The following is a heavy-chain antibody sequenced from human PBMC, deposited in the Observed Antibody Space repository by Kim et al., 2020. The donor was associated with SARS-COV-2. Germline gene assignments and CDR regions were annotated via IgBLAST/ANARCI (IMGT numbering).Heavy chain of an antibody. J-gene: IGHJ4*02. V-gene: IGHV3-64D*06. D-gene: IGHD1-1*01. CDR1: GFIFSNNG. Sequence: GGSLRLSCSGSGFIFSNNGMHWVRQAPGKGLEYVSSISSNGGSTHYADSVKGRFTISRDNSKNTLWLQMSSLRTEDMAVYYCVKDLRGTDYWGQGTLLTASP. CDR2: ISSNGGST. CDR3: VKDLRGTDY.